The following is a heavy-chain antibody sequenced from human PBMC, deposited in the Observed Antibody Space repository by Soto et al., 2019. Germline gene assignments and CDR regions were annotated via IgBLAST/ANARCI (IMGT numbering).Heavy chain of an antibody. D-gene: IGHD3-22*01. Sequence: GESLKISCKGSGYGFTSYWIGWVRQMPGKGLEWMGIIYPGDSDTRYSPSFQGQVTISADKSISTAYLQWSSLKASDTAMYYCARQTHDSSGYYYYFDYWGQGTLVTVSS. CDR1: GYGFTSYW. CDR2: IYPGDSDT. J-gene: IGHJ4*02. V-gene: IGHV5-51*01. CDR3: ARQTHDSSGYYYYFDY.